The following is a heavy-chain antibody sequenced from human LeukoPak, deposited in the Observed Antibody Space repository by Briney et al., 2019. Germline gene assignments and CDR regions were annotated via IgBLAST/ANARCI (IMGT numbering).Heavy chain of an antibody. Sequence: GASVKVSCKASGYTFSSYAISWVRQAPGQGLEWMGRIIPILGIANYAQKFQGRVTITADKSTSTAYMELSSLRSEDTAVYYCAGVHSGWYFDYWGQGTLVTVSS. D-gene: IGHD6-19*01. V-gene: IGHV1-69*04. CDR3: AGVHSGWYFDY. J-gene: IGHJ4*02. CDR2: IIPILGIA. CDR1: GYTFSSYA.